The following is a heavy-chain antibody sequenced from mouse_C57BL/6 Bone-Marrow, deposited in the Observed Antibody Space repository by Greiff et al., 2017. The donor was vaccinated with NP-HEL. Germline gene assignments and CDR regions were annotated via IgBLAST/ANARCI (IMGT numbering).Heavy chain of an antibody. CDR1: GYTFTSYW. Sequence: QVQLQQSGAELVMPGASVKLSCKASGYTFTSYWMHWVKQRPGQGLEWIGEIDPSDSYTNYNQKFKGKSTLTVDKSSSTAYMQLSSLTSEDSAVYYCARGGYGSSYGGWYFDVWGTGTTVTVSS. D-gene: IGHD1-1*01. CDR2: IDPSDSYT. V-gene: IGHV1-69*01. CDR3: ARGGYGSSYGGWYFDV. J-gene: IGHJ1*03.